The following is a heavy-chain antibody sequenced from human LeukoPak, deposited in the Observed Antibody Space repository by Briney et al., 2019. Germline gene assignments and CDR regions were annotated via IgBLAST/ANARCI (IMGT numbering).Heavy chain of an antibody. V-gene: IGHV3-23*01. CDR3: ARGRHKYSYDGSGYPLY. D-gene: IGHD3-22*01. J-gene: IGHJ4*02. Sequence: TGGSLRLSCAASGFTFSSYGMSWVRQAPGKGLEWVSAISGSGGSTYYADSVKGRFTISRDNAKNSVYLQMNSLRPEDTAVYYCARGRHKYSYDGSGYPLYWGQGNLGTLSS. CDR1: GFTFSSYG. CDR2: ISGSGGST.